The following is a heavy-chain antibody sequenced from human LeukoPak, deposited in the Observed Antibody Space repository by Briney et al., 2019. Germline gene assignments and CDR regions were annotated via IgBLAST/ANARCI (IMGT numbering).Heavy chain of an antibody. V-gene: IGHV3-23*01. D-gene: IGHD5-18*01. J-gene: IGHJ4*02. CDR3: ANVRYKYGKDY. Sequence: PGGSLRLSCAASGFTFSSYAMSWVRQAPGKGLEWVSGINGNGDSTYYADSVKGRFTISRDNSKNTLYLQMNGLRAEDPAVYYCANVRYKYGKDYWGQGTLVTVSS. CDR2: INGNGDST. CDR1: GFTFSSYA.